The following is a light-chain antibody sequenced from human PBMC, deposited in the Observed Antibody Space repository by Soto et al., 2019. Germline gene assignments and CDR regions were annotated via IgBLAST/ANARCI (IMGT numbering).Light chain of an antibody. J-gene: IGLJ3*02. Sequence: QSALTQPASVSGSPGQSIAISCTGTSSDVGVYNHVSWYQQHPGKAPKLMIYDINNRPSGVSDRFSGSKSGNTASLTISGLQAEDEADYYCCSYAGSYTWVFGGGTKLTVL. CDR1: SSDVGVYNH. CDR3: CSYAGSYTWV. CDR2: DIN. V-gene: IGLV2-14*03.